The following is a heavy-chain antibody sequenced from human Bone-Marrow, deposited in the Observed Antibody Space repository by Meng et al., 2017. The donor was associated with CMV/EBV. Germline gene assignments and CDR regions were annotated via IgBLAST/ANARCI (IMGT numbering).Heavy chain of an antibody. D-gene: IGHD1-26*01. V-gene: IGHV1-18*01. CDR1: GYTFTSYG. CDR3: ARVRYSGGFIPGGADY. CDR2: ISAYNGNT. J-gene: IGHJ4*02. Sequence: ASVKVSCKASGYTFTSYGISWVRQAPGQGLEWMGWISAYNGNTNYAQKLQGRVTMTTDTSTSTAYMELRSLRSDDTAVYYCARVRYSGGFIPGGADYWGQGTLVTVSS.